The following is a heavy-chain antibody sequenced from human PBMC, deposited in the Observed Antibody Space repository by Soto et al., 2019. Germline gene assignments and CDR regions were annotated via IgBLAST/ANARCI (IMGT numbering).Heavy chain of an antibody. CDR3: ARLVVVAATGGNMDV. CDR1: GYSFTSYW. V-gene: IGHV5-51*01. Sequence: EVQLVQSGAEVKKPGESLKISCKGSGYSFTSYWIGWVRQMPGKGLEWMGIIYPGDSDTRYSPSFQGQVTISADKSISTACLQWSSLKASDTAMYYCARLVVVAATGGNMDVWGQGTTVTVSS. J-gene: IGHJ6*02. D-gene: IGHD2-15*01. CDR2: IYPGDSDT.